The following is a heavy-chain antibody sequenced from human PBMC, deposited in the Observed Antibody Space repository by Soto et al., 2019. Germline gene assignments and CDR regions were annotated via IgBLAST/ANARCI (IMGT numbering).Heavy chain of an antibody. CDR3: ARESYDSSGGRHYFDY. CDR1: GGSISSGDYY. D-gene: IGHD3-22*01. J-gene: IGHJ4*02. V-gene: IGHV4-30-4*01. CDR2: IYYSGST. Sequence: PSETLSLTCTVSGGSISSGDYYWSWIRQPPGKGLEWIGYIYYSGSTYYNPSLKSRVTISVDTSKNQFSLKLSSVTAADTAVYYCARESYDSSGGRHYFDYWGQGTLVTVSS.